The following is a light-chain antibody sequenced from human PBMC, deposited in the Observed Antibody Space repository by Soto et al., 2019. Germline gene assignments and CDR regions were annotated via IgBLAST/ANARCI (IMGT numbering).Light chain of an antibody. CDR3: LQDYNYPRT. CDR2: AAS. V-gene: IGKV1-6*01. CDR1: QGIRND. Sequence: AIQMTQSPSSLSASVGDGVTITCRASQGIRNDLGWYQQKPGRAPKLLIYAASSFQSGVPSRFSGSGSGTDFTLTISSLQPEDFATYYCLQDYNYPRTFSQGTKVDIK. J-gene: IGKJ1*01.